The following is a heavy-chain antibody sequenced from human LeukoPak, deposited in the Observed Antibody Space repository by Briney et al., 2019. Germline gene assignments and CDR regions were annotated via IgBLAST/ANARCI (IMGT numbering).Heavy chain of an antibody. D-gene: IGHD4-17*01. Sequence: SETQSLTCTVSGGSISSYYWSWIRQPPGKGLEWIGYIYYSGSTNYNPSPKSRVTISVDTSKNQFSLKLSSVTAADTAVYYCARQASYGDYPDLFVYWGQGTLVTVSS. CDR1: GGSISSYY. J-gene: IGHJ4*02. V-gene: IGHV4-59*08. CDR2: IYYSGST. CDR3: ARQASYGDYPDLFVY.